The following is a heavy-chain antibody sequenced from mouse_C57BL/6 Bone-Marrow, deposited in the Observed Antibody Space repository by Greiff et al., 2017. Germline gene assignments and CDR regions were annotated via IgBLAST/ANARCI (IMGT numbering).Heavy chain of an antibody. CDR2: IDPSDSYT. CDR3: AGLNWAWFAY. J-gene: IGHJ3*01. V-gene: IGHV1-59*01. CDR1: GYTFTSYW. Sequence: VQLLQPGAELVRPGTSVKLSCKASGYTFTSYWMHWVKQRPGQGLEWIGVIDPSDSYTNYNQKFKGKATLTVNTTSSTAYMQLSSLTSEDSAVYYCAGLNWAWFAYWGQGTLVTVSA. D-gene: IGHD4-1*01.